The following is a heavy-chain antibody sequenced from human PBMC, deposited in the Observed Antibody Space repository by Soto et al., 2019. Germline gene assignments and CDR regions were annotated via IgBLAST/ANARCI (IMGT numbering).Heavy chain of an antibody. CDR1: GFTFDDYG. V-gene: IGHV3-30*03. Sequence: GGSLRLSCAASGFTFDDYGVTWVRQAPGKGLEWVSVISYDGSNKYYADSVKGRFTISRDNSKNTLYLQMNSLRSEDTAVYYCARAEYYYDSSGYQYYYYYYGMDVWGQGTTVTVSS. J-gene: IGHJ6*02. D-gene: IGHD3-22*01. CDR3: ARAEYYYDSSGYQYYYYYYGMDV. CDR2: ISYDGSNK.